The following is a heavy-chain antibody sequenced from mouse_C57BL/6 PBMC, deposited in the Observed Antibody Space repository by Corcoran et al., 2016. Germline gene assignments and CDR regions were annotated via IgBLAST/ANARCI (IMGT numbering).Heavy chain of an antibody. CDR2: INPNNGGT. J-gene: IGHJ4*01. D-gene: IGHD4-1*01. CDR1: GYTFTVYN. Sequence: EVQLQQYGPELVKPGASLTITCKASGYTFTVYNMDWVKQSHGKSLEWIGDINPNNGGTIYNQKFKGKATLTVDKSSSTAYMELRSLTSEDTAVYYCARAGTGVYYYAMDYWGQGTSVTVSS. V-gene: IGHV1-18*01. CDR3: ARAGTGVYYYAMDY.